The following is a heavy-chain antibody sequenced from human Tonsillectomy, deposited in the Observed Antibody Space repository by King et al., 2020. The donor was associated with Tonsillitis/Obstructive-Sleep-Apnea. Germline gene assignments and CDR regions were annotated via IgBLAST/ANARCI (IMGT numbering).Heavy chain of an antibody. CDR1: GFTFSKYG. J-gene: IGHJ4*02. Sequence: VQLVESGGGVVQPGRSLRLSCAASGFTFSKYGMNWVRQAPGKGLEWVALIWYDGSNKYYAASVKGRFTISRDNSKNTLYLQMNSLRAEDTALYYCASSLCGGDCNRDYWGQGILVTVSS. D-gene: IGHD2-21*02. CDR2: IWYDGSNK. V-gene: IGHV3-33*01. CDR3: ASSLCGGDCNRDY.